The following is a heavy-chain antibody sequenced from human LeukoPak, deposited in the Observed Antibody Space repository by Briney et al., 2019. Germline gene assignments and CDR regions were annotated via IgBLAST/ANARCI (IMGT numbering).Heavy chain of an antibody. Sequence: PSETLSLTCTSSGGSIGSYYWSWILQPPGKRLEWSGHISYSGSTNYNPSLKSRVTISVHTSKNQFSLKLSSVTAADTAVYYCARGGSGYALNWFDPWGQGTLVTVSS. CDR3: ARGGSGYALNWFDP. CDR1: GGSIGSYY. D-gene: IGHD5-12*01. J-gene: IGHJ5*02. CDR2: ISYSGST. V-gene: IGHV4-59*01.